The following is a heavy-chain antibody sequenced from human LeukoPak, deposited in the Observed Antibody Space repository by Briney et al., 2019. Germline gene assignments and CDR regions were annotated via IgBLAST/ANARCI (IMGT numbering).Heavy chain of an antibody. CDR3: ARVPFYYDSSGYFRYYFDY. V-gene: IGHV1-69*06. CDR2: IIPIFGTA. J-gene: IGHJ4*02. CDR1: GYIFSSYG. D-gene: IGHD3-22*01. Sequence: ASVKVSCKASGYIFSSYGISWVRQAPGQGLEWMGGIIPIFGTANYAQKFQGRVTITADKSTSTAYMELSSLRSEDTAVYYCARVPFYYDSSGYFRYYFDYWGQGTLVTVSS.